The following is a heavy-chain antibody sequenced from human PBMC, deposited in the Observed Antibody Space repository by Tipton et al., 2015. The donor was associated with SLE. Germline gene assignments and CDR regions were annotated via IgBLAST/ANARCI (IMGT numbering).Heavy chain of an antibody. CDR2: IYYSGST. CDR3: ARVYSSSHPDV. D-gene: IGHD6-13*01. J-gene: IGHJ6*04. Sequence: GLVKPSETLSLTCTVSGGSVSSGSYYWGWIRQPPGKGLEWIGYIYYSGSTNYNPSLKSRVTISVDTSKNQFSLKLSSVTAADTAVYYCARVYSSSHPDVWGKGTTVTVSS. V-gene: IGHV4-61*01. CDR1: GGSVSSGSYY.